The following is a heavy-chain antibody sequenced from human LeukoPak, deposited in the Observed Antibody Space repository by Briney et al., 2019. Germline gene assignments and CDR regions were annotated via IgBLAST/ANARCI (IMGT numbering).Heavy chain of an antibody. D-gene: IGHD4-23*01. J-gene: IGHJ4*02. CDR2: SSGSGGST. Sequence: GGSLRLSCAASGFTFSSYAMSWVRQAPGKGLEWVSASSGSGGSTYYADSVKGRFTISRDHSKNTLYLQMNSLRAEDTAVYYRANRRWLDYWGQGTLVTVSS. CDR3: ANRRWLDY. CDR1: GFTFSSYA. V-gene: IGHV3-23*01.